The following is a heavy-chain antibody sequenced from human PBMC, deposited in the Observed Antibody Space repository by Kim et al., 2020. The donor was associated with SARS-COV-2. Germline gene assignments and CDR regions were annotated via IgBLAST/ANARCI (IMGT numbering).Heavy chain of an antibody. V-gene: IGHV3-23*01. CDR3: AKKGSSWYPFDY. CDR2: VSGSGDT. D-gene: IGHD6-13*01. J-gene: IGHJ4*02. CDR1: GFTFSTYA. Sequence: GGSLRLSCAASGFTFSTYAMSWVRQAPGKGLEWVSAVSGSGDTYYADSVKGRFTISRDNSKNTMYLQMNSLRAEDSALYYCAKKGSSWYPFDYWGQGTLVTVSS.